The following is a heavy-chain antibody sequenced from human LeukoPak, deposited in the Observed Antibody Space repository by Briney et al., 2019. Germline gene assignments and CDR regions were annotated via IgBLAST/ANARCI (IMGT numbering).Heavy chain of an antibody. V-gene: IGHV1-46*01. CDR2: INPGADRT. J-gene: IGHJ4*02. CDR3: AREGRRDGYNVIAFDF. Sequence: ASVKLSCKASGYTFSDFLIHWVRQAPGQALECMVLINPGADRTITAERFQARGIMTRDTCTRTVHLDLISLKSEDTAVYYCAREGRRDGYNVIAFDFWGQGTLVTVSS. D-gene: IGHD5-24*01. CDR1: GYTFSDFL.